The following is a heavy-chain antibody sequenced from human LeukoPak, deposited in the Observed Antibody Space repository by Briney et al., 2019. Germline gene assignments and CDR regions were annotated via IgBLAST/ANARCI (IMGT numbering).Heavy chain of an antibody. V-gene: IGHV4-30-2*01. CDR1: GGSISSGGHS. CDR3: ARGELDGYNYYVDY. CDR2: IYHTGST. D-gene: IGHD5-24*01. J-gene: IGHJ4*02. Sequence: SETLSLTCAVSGGSISSGGHSWSWIRQPPGKGLEWIGYIYHTGSTNYNPSLKSRVTISVDTSKNQFSLKLSSVTAADTAVYYCARGELDGYNYYVDYWGQGTLVTVSS.